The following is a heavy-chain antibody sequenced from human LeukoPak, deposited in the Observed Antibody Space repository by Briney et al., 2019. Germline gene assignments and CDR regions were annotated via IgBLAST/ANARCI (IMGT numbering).Heavy chain of an antibody. J-gene: IGHJ4*02. CDR3: ARTPIYYFDNSGYYN. D-gene: IGHD3-22*01. V-gene: IGHV4-4*07. CDR1: GGSLSSYY. CDR2: IYTSGST. Sequence: SETLSLTCTVSGGSLSSYYWSWIRQPAGKGLEWIGLIYTSGSTNYNPSLKSRVTMSVDTSKNQFSLKLSSVTAADTAVYYCARTPIYYFDNSGYYNWGQGTLVTVSA.